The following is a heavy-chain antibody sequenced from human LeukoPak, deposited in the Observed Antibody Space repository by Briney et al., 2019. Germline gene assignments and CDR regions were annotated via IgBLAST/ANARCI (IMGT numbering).Heavy chain of an antibody. V-gene: IGHV3-30*02. CDR1: GFTFSSYG. D-gene: IGHD2-2*03. J-gene: IGHJ4*02. CDR2: VHFDGTTK. CDR3: AKDQCTRTRCDGYPGH. Sequence: GGSLRLSCAASGFTFSSYGMHWVRQAPGRGLEWVAFVHFDGTTKYSGDSVKGRFTVSRDNSKDILYLQMDSLRPEDTAVYYCAKDQCTRTRCDGYPGHWGQGTLVSVSS.